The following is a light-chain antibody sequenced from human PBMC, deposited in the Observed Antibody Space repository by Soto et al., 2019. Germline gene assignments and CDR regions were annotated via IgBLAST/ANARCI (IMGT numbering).Light chain of an antibody. J-gene: IGKJ2*01. V-gene: IGKV1D-12*01. CDR1: QDIDRW. CDR3: LQSDTFPYT. Sequence: DIQMTQSPSSVSASVGDRVIISCRASQDIDRWLAWFQHKPGKAPKLLISTASSLQSGVPSRFSGSGSGTDFTLTIASLQFEDFATYYGLQSDTFPYTFGLGTKLEIK. CDR2: TAS.